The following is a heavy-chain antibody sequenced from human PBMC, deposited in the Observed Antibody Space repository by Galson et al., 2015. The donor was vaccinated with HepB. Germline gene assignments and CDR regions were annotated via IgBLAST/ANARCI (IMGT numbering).Heavy chain of an antibody. V-gene: IGHV1-69*13. CDR1: GGIFSTYA. Sequence: SVKVSCKVSGGIFSTYAISWVRQAPGQGLEWMGGIIPIFGTANYAQHFQGRVTITADGSTSTAYMELSSLRSDDTAVYYCAREGERGYRFLFGYWGQGTLVTVSS. CDR3: AREGERGYRFLFGY. D-gene: IGHD3-10*02. CDR2: IIPIFGTA. J-gene: IGHJ4*02.